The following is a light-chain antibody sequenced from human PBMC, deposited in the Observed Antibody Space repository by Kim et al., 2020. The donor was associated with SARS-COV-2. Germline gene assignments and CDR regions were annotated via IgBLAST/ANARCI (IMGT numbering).Light chain of an antibody. V-gene: IGLV3-25*02. Sequence: SYELTQPPSVSVSPGQTARITCSGDALPEKYTYWYQQKSGQAPLLLIYKDSERPSGIPGRFSGSSSGTTATLTISGAQAEDEADYYCQSADGSGTYVFGT. CDR2: KDS. CDR1: ALPEKY. CDR3: QSADGSGTYV. J-gene: IGLJ1*01.